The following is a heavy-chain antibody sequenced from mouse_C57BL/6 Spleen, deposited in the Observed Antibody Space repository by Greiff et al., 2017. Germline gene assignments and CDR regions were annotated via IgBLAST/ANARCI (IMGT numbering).Heavy chain of an antibody. D-gene: IGHD1-1*01. J-gene: IGHJ2*01. CDR2: IDPETGGT. V-gene: IGHV1-15*01. CDR3: TRGDLLRDPDY. CDR1: GYTFTDYE. Sequence: FQLQQPGAELVRPGASVTLSCKASGYTFTDYEMHWVKQTPVHGLEWIGAIDPETGGTAYNQKFKGKAILTADKSSSTAYMELRSLTSEDSAVYDCTRGDLLRDPDYWGQGTTLTVSS.